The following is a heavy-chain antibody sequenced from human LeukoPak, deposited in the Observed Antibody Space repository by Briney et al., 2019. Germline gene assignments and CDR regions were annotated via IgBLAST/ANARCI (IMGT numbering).Heavy chain of an antibody. Sequence: SVKVSFKASGGTFNIYAISWVRQAPGQGLEWMGGIIPIFGTANYAQKFQGRVTITADESTSTAYMELSSLRSEDTAVYYCARAGRYCSGGSCYSYYYYGMDVWGQGTTVTVSS. CDR3: ARAGRYCSGGSCYSYYYYGMDV. D-gene: IGHD2-15*01. V-gene: IGHV1-69*13. J-gene: IGHJ6*02. CDR2: IIPIFGTA. CDR1: GGTFNIYA.